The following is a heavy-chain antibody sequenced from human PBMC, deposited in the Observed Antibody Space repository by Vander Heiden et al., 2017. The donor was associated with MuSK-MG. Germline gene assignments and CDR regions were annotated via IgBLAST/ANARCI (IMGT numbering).Heavy chain of an antibody. CDR1: GGSISSYY. V-gene: IGHV4-59*01. J-gene: IGHJ6*02. Sequence: GLVKPSETLSLTCTVSGGSISSYYWSWIRQPPGKGLEWIGYIYYSGSTNYNPSLKSRVTRAVDTSKNQFSLKRSAVTAADTAVYYCARVGGEYIISGDRPQYYGMDVWGQGTTVTVYS. CDR2: IYYSGST. CDR3: ARVGGEYIISGDRPQYYGMDV. D-gene: IGHD3-16*01.